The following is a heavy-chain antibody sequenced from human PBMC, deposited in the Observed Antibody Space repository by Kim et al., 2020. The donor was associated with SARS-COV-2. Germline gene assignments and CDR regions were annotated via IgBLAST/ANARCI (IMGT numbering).Heavy chain of an antibody. D-gene: IGHD3-10*01. CDR1: GFTFTSSA. J-gene: IGHJ6*02. CDR3: AVYYGSLHYYYYGMDV. CDR2: IVVGSGNT. V-gene: IGHV1-58*01. Sequence: SVKVSCKASGFTFTSSAVQWVRQARGQRLEWIGWIVVGSGNTNYAQKFQERVTITRDMSTSTAYMELSSLRSEDTAVYYCAVYYGSLHYYYYGMDVWGQGTTVTVSS.